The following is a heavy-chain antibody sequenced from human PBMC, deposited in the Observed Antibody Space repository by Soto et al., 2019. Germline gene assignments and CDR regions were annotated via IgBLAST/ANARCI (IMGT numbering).Heavy chain of an antibody. D-gene: IGHD3-10*01. Sequence: GGSLRLSCAASGFNFNDYGMHWVRPAPGKGLEWVSSISWNSVSIGYADSVKGRFTISRDNAKNSLYLQMNSLRAEDTALYYCAKDMENGYNPYYYYGMDVWGQGTTVTVSS. V-gene: IGHV3-9*01. CDR3: AKDMENGYNPYYYYGMDV. CDR2: ISWNSVSI. CDR1: GFNFNDYG. J-gene: IGHJ6*02.